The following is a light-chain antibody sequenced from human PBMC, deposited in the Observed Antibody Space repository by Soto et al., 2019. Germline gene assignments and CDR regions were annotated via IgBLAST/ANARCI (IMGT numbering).Light chain of an antibody. CDR2: DVS. CDR1: SSDVGGYNY. J-gene: IGLJ2*01. Sequence: QSALTQPASVSGSPGQSITISCTGTSSDVGGYNYVSWYQQHPGNAPKLMIYDVSHRPSGVSNRFSGSKSGNTASLSISGLQAEDEADYYCSSYTSSSTLVFGGGTKLTVL. V-gene: IGLV2-14*01. CDR3: SSYTSSSTLV.